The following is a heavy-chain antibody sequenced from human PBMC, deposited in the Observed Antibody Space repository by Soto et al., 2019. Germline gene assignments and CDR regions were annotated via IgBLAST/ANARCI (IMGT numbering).Heavy chain of an antibody. Sequence: QVQLVQSGAEVTKTGSSVKVSCKSSGGTFSSYAISWVRQAPGQGLEWMGGIIPIFGTANYAQKFQGSDTITSDESTSTAYMVLRSLRSEDTAVYYCAGGPLTLEWFLQSYGMDVWGQGTTVTVSS. J-gene: IGHJ6*02. CDR2: IIPIFGTA. D-gene: IGHD3-3*01. CDR3: AGGPLTLEWFLQSYGMDV. V-gene: IGHV1-69*01. CDR1: GGTFSSYA.